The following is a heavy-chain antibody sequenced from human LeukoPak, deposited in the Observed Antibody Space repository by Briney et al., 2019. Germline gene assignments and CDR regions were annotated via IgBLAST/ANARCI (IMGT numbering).Heavy chain of an antibody. CDR2: ISYDGSNK. Sequence: GGSLRLSCAASGFTFSSYAMHWVRQAPGKGLEWVAVISYDGSNKYYADSVKGRFTISRDNSKNTLYLQMNSLRAEDTAVYYCARQGKGSYDILTGVDYWGQGTLVTVSS. CDR1: GFTFSSYA. D-gene: IGHD3-9*01. V-gene: IGHV3-30-3*01. J-gene: IGHJ4*02. CDR3: ARQGKGSYDILTGVDY.